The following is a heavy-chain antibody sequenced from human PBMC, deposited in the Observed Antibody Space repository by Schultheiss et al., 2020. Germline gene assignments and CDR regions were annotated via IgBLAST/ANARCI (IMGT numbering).Heavy chain of an antibody. CDR2: IYYSGST. J-gene: IGHJ4*02. D-gene: IGHD3-10*01. Sequence: SETLSLTCAVYGGSFSGYYWSWIRQPPGKGLEWIGEIYYSGSTYYNPSLKSRVTISVDTSKNQFSLKLSSVTAADTAVYYCARHLDYLTIGGVFDYWGQGTLVTVSS. CDR1: GGSFSGYY. V-gene: IGHV4-34*01. CDR3: ARHLDYLTIGGVFDY.